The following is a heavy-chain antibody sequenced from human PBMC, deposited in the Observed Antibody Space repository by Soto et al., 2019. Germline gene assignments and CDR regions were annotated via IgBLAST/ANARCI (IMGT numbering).Heavy chain of an antibody. D-gene: IGHD1-1*01. CDR2: ISGSGGST. CDR3: AKRTTDWYNHFDS. CDR1: GFTFSSYG. Sequence: EVQLLESGGGSVQPGGSLRLSCAASGFTFSSYGMSWVRQAPGKGLEWVSGISGSGGSTYYADSVKGRFTIYRDNSNNTLYLQMNSLRAEDTAVYYCAKRTTDWYNHFDSWGQGTLVTVSS. V-gene: IGHV3-23*01. J-gene: IGHJ4*02.